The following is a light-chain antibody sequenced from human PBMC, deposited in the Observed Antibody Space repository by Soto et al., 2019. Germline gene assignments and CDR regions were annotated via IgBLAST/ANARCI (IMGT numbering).Light chain of an antibody. CDR3: QTWGTGGV. CDR1: SGHSSYA. V-gene: IGLV4-69*01. J-gene: IGLJ3*02. Sequence: QLVLTQSPSASASLGASVTLTCTLSSGHSSYAIAWHQQQPEKGPRYLMKLNSDGSHSKGDGIPDRFSGSSSGAERYLTISCLQSEDEADYYCQTWGTGGVFGGGSKLTVL. CDR2: LNSDGSH.